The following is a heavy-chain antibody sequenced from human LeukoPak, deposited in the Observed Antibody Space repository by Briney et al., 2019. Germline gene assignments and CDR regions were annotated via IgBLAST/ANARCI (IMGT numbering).Heavy chain of an antibody. CDR1: GFTFSSYS. CDR2: IRQDGSEK. D-gene: IGHD2-2*01. V-gene: IGHV3-7*01. J-gene: IGHJ1*01. CDR3: ATYSSSNAREFQY. Sequence: GGSLRLSCAASGFTFSSYSVNWVRQAPGKGLEWVANIRQDGSEKYYVDSVKGRFTISRDNAKNSLYLQMNSLRAEDTAVYYCATYSSSNAREFQYWGQGTLVTVSS.